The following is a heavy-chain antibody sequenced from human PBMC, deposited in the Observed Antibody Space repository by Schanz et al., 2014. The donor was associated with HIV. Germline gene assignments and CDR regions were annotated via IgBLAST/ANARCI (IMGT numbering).Heavy chain of an antibody. CDR1: GGTFSSYA. J-gene: IGHJ6*02. CDR3: ARGPKWEGLMDV. D-gene: IGHD1-26*01. V-gene: IGHV1-69*01. CDR2: IIPVFGTT. Sequence: QVQLVQSGAEVKKPGSSVKVSCKASGGTFSSYAFSWVRQAPGQGLEWMGGIIPVFGTTDYAQKFQGTVTITADESTSTAYMELTGLNPEDTAIYYCARGPKWEGLMDVWGQGTTVTVSS.